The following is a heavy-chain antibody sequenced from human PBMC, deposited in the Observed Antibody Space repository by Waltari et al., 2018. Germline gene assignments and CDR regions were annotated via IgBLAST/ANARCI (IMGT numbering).Heavy chain of an antibody. CDR3: AVPGRWLVRYWGVHYYYGMDV. Sequence: QVQLQQWGAGLLKPSETLSLTCAVYGGSFSGYYWSWIRQPPGKGLGWIGEINHSGSTNYNPSLKSRVTISVDTSKNQFSLKLSSVTAADTAVYYCAVPGRWLVRYWGVHYYYGMDVWGQGTTVTVSS. V-gene: IGHV4-34*01. CDR2: INHSGST. CDR1: GGSFSGYY. J-gene: IGHJ6*02. D-gene: IGHD6-19*01.